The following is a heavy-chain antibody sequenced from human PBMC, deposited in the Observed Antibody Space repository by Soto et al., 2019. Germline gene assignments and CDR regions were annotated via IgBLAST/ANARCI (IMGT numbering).Heavy chain of an antibody. CDR1: GFTFSNHA. J-gene: IGHJ6*02. V-gene: IGHV3-33*01. CDR2: IWYDGSNK. CDR3: ARDGQQPTPYALDV. Sequence: QMQLVESGGGVVQPGTSLRLSCTTSGFTFSNHAMHWVRQAPGKGLEWVAQIWYDGSNKYYADSVKGRFTISRDNSRNMVYVQMNSLRVEDTAVYYCARDGQQPTPYALDVWGQGTSVTVSS. D-gene: IGHD6-13*01.